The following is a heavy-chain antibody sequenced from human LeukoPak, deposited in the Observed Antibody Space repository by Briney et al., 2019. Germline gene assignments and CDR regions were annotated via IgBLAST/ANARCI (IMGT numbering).Heavy chain of an antibody. CDR3: VRDFNY. V-gene: IGHV3-21*01. CDR2: ITRSSSHI. CDR1: GFTFSTSD. J-gene: IGHJ4*02. Sequence: GGSLRLSCAASGFTFSTSDMIWVRQAPGKELEWVSTITRSSSHIYYVGSVKGRFTISRDNAKNSLYLQMNSPRVEDTARYYCVRDFNYWGQGTLVTVSS.